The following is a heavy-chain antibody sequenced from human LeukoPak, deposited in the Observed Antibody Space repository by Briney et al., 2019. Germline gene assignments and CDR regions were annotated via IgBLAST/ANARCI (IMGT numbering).Heavy chain of an antibody. V-gene: IGHV3-15*01. D-gene: IGHD6-19*01. J-gene: IGHJ4*02. CDR1: GFTFSNAW. Sequence: GESLKISCAASGFTFSNAWMSWVRQAPGKGLEWVGRIKSKTDGGTADYAAPVKGRFTISRDDSKNTLYLQLNSLKTEDTAVYYCTTTGGELWLYYFDYWGQGTLVTVSS. CDR2: IKSKTDGGTA. CDR3: TTTGGELWLYYFDY.